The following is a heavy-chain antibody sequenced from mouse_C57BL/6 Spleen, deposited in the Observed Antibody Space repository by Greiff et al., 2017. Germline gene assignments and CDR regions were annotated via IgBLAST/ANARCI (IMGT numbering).Heavy chain of an antibody. Sequence: VQLQQSGAELARPGASVKLSCKASGYTFTSYGISWVKQRTGQGLEWIGEIYPRSGNTYYNEKFKGKATLTADKSSSTAYMELRSLTSEDSAVYFCASPIYYGSHWGQGTLVTVSA. D-gene: IGHD1-1*01. CDR3: ASPIYYGSH. J-gene: IGHJ3*01. V-gene: IGHV1-81*01. CDR2: IYPRSGNT. CDR1: GYTFTSYG.